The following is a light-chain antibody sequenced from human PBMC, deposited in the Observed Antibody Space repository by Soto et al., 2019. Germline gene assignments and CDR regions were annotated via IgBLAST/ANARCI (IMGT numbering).Light chain of an antibody. CDR2: WAS. CDR3: QQYYSSPLT. CDR1: QSVLYSSNNKNY. Sequence: DIVMTQSPDSLAVSLGERATINCKSSQSVLYSSNNKNYLAWYQQKPGQPPKLLIYWASTRESGVPDRFSGGGSGTDFTLTISSLQAEDVAAYYCQQYYSSPLTFGGGTKVDIK. V-gene: IGKV4-1*01. J-gene: IGKJ4*01.